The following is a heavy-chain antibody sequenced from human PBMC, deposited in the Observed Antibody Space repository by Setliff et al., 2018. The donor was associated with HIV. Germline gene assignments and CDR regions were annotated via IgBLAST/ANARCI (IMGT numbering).Heavy chain of an antibody. V-gene: IGHV4-61*09. J-gene: IGHJ4*02. CDR1: GDSISSGSYY. CDR3: ASGREAVAGALHFDY. CDR2: IHTTGST. D-gene: IGHD6-19*01. Sequence: PSETLSLTCSVSGDSISSGSYYWSWIRLPAGKGLEWIGQIHTTGSTNYNPSLKSRVTISMDTSKNQFSLNLNSVTAADTAVYYCASGREAVAGALHFDYWGQGPLVTVSS.